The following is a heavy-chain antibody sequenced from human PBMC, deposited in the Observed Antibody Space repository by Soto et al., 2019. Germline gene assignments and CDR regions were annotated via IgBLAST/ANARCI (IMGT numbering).Heavy chain of an antibody. J-gene: IGHJ4*02. V-gene: IGHV1-69*04. CDR3: ARDKGYCSDTSCPAFDY. D-gene: IGHD2-15*01. CDR2: VIPNLGVT. Sequence: SVKVSCKASGGTLSSYTFSWVRQAPGQGLEWMGRVIPNLGVTNYAKKFQGRFTIVVDTSTSTAYMELNSLRYEDTAVYYCARDKGYCSDTSCPAFDYRGPGTLVTVSS. CDR1: GGTLSSYT.